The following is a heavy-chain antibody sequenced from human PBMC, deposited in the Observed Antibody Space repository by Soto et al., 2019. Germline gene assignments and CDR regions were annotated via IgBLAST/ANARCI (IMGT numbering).Heavy chain of an antibody. V-gene: IGHV3-23*01. D-gene: IGHD2-2*01. CDR1: GFTFTSYA. CDR2: ITDNGVYT. CDR3: AKCRAPPRDSYAFDY. Sequence: PGGSLRLSCAASGFTFTSYAMSWVRQAPGKGLEWVSDITDNGVYTFYADSVEGRFTISRDSSRSTLFLQMNSLRVEDPAVYYCAKCRAPPRDSYAFDYGGRRTVGNVSS. J-gene: IGHJ4*02.